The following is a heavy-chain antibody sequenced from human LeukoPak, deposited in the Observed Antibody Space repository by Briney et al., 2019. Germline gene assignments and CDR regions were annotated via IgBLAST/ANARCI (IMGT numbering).Heavy chain of an antibody. CDR3: ARDLPAAGHNFDY. J-gene: IGHJ4*02. V-gene: IGHV3-21*01. CDR2: ISSISTYI. Sequence: PGGSLRLSCAASGFTFSYYNMNWVRQAPGKGLEWVSSISSISTYIYYADSVKGRFTISRDNAKNSLFLQMDSLRAEDTAVYYCARDLPAAGHNFDYWGQGTLVTVSS. D-gene: IGHD6-13*01. CDR1: GFTFSYYN.